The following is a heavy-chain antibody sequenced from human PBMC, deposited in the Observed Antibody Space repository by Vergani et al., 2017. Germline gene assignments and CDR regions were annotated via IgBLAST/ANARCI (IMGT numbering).Heavy chain of an antibody. CDR2: INPNSGGT. CDR3: ARRRRVVAATHSWFDP. CDR1: GYTFTGYY. J-gene: IGHJ5*02. D-gene: IGHD2-15*01. Sequence: QVQLVQSGAEVKKPGASVKVSCKASGYTFTGYYMHWVRQAPGQGLEWMGWINPNSGGTNYAKKFQGRVTMTRDTSISTAYMELSRLRSDDTAVYYCARRRRVVAATHSWFDPWGQGTLVTVSS. V-gene: IGHV1-2*02.